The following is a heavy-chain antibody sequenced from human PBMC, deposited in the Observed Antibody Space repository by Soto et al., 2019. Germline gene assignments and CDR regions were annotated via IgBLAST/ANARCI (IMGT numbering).Heavy chain of an antibody. J-gene: IGHJ5*02. V-gene: IGHV4-59*01. CDR1: GGSISSYY. Sequence: SETLSLTCTVSGGSISSYYWSWIRQPPGKGLEWIGYIYYSGSTNYNPFLKSRVTISVDTSKNQFSLMLSSVTAADTAVYYCVRGLTITWFDPWGQGTLLTVSS. D-gene: IGHD3-10*01. CDR3: VRGLTITWFDP. CDR2: IYYSGST.